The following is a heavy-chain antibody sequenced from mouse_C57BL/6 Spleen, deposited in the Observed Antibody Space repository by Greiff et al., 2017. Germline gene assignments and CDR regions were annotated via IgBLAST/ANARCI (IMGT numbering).Heavy chain of an antibody. CDR2: IYPGDGDT. V-gene: IGHV1-82*01. D-gene: IGHD1-1*01. CDR1: GYAFSSSW. CDR3: ANYYGSSSAWFAY. J-gene: IGHJ3*01. Sequence: VKLVESGPELVKPGASVKISCKASGYAFSSSWMNWVKQRPGKGLEWIGRIYPGDGDTNYNGKFKGKATLTADKSSSTAYMQLSSLTSEDSAVYFCANYYGSSSAWFAYWGQGTLVTVSA.